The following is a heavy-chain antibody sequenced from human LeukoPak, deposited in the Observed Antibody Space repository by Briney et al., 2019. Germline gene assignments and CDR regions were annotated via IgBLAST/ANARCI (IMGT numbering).Heavy chain of an antibody. CDR3: ARENTMIVVVITDDAFDI. CDR1: GGSISSYY. V-gene: IGHV4-59*12. CDR2: IYYSGST. D-gene: IGHD3-22*01. J-gene: IGHJ3*02. Sequence: PSETLSLTCTVSGGSISSYYWSWIRQPPGKGLEWIGYIYYSGSTNYNPSLKSRVTISVDTSKNQFSLKLSSVTAADTAVYYCARENTMIVVVITDDAFDIWGQGTMVTVSS.